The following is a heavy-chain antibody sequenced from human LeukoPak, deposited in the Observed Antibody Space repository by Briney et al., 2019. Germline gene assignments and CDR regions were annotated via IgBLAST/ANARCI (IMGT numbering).Heavy chain of an antibody. CDR1: GYTFTSYD. CDR3: ARGDTIVGATNLVDY. J-gene: IGHJ4*02. Sequence: GASVKVSCKASGYTFTSYDINWVRQATGQGLEWMGWMNPNSGNTGYAQKFQGRVTITRNTSISTAYMELSSLRSEDTAVYYCARGDTIVGATNLVDYWGQGTPVTVSS. D-gene: IGHD1-26*01. V-gene: IGHV1-8*03. CDR2: MNPNSGNT.